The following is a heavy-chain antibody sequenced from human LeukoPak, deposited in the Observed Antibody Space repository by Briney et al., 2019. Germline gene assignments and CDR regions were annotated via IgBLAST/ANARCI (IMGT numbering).Heavy chain of an antibody. Sequence: PGGSLRLSCSASGFTLRSYEMNSVRQATGTGLEWVSYISSSESTIYYADSVKGRFTISRDNAKNSLYLQMNSLRAEDTAVYYCAELGITMIGGVWGKGTTVTISS. CDR3: AELGITMIGGV. D-gene: IGHD3-10*02. J-gene: IGHJ6*04. V-gene: IGHV3-48*03. CDR1: GFTLRSYE. CDR2: ISSSESTI.